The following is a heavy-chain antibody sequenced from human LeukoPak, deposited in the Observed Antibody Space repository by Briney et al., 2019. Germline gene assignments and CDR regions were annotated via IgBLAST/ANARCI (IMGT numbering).Heavy chain of an antibody. V-gene: IGHV3-21*01. CDR1: GFTFSSYS. D-gene: IGHD3-3*01. CDR3: ARALEWVRYWYFDL. Sequence: GGSLRLSCAASGFTFSSYSMNWVRQAPGKGLEWVSSISSSSSYIYYADSVKGRFTISRDNAKNSLYLQMNSLRAEDTAVYYCARALEWVRYWYFDLWGRGTLVTVSS. J-gene: IGHJ2*01. CDR2: ISSSSSYI.